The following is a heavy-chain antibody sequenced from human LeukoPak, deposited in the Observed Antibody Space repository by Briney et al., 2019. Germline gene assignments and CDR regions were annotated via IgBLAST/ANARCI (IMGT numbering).Heavy chain of an antibody. D-gene: IGHD1-7*01. CDR2: ISTYNGNT. Sequence: ASVKVSCKASGDTFTSYGITWVRQAPGQGLEWMGWISTYNGNTNYAQKLQGRVTMTTDTSTSTAYMELRSLKSDDTAVYYCAGGRDWNYAFDYWGQGTLVTVSS. J-gene: IGHJ4*02. CDR1: GDTFTSYG. V-gene: IGHV1-18*01. CDR3: AGGRDWNYAFDY.